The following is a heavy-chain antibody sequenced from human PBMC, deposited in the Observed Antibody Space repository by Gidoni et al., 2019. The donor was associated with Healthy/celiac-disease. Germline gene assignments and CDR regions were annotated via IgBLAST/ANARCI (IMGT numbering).Heavy chain of an antibody. D-gene: IGHD4-17*01. Sequence: QVQLVESGGGVVQPGRSLRLSCAASGFTFSSYAMHWVRQAPGKGLEWVAVISYDGSNKYYADSVKGRFTISRDNSKNTLYLQMNSLRAEDTAVYYCARSYDYGGYFQHWGQGTLVTVSS. CDR3: ARSYDYGGYFQH. V-gene: IGHV3-30-3*01. J-gene: IGHJ1*01. CDR2: ISYDGSNK. CDR1: GFTFSSYA.